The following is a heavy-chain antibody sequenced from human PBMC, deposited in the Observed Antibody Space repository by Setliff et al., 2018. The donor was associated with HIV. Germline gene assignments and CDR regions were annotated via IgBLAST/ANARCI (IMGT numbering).Heavy chain of an antibody. CDR1: GGSIRSSSYY. D-gene: IGHD6-19*01. V-gene: IGHV4-39*01. CDR2: IYYSGST. CDR3: ARRGYSSGYFDY. Sequence: SETLSLTCTVSGGSIRSSSYYWGWIRQPPGKGLEWIGSIYYSGSTYYNPSLRSRVTISGDTSKKQFSLKLSSVTAADTAVYYCARRGYSSGYFDYWGQGMLVTVAS. J-gene: IGHJ4*02.